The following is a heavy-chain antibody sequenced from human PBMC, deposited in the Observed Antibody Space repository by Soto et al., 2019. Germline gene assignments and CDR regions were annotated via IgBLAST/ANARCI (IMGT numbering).Heavy chain of an antibody. V-gene: IGHV3-33*01. J-gene: IGHJ6*02. CDR2: VWYDGGNK. CDR1: GFTFRNYG. Sequence: QVQLVDSGGGVVQPGRSLRLSCAASGFTFRNYGMHWVRQAPAKGLEWVALVWYDGGNKNYVDSVKGRFTISRDNSKNTLYLQMNSLRDEDTAVYYCVRAAGYSGNDYVYYYGMAVWGQGTTVTVSS. CDR3: VRAAGYSGNDYVYYYGMAV. D-gene: IGHD5-12*01.